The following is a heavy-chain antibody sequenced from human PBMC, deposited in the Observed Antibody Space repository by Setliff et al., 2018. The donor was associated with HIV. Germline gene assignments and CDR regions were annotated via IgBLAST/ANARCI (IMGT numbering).Heavy chain of an antibody. V-gene: IGHV3-73*01. CDR3: TRHSAVPSRGDNWFDP. D-gene: IGHD6-19*01. Sequence: GGSLRLSCTTSGFNFAEQAFSWARQASGKGLEWVGRIRSKANSYATAYAASVKGRFTISRDDSKNTAYLQMNSLKTEDTAVYYCTRHSAVPSRGDNWFDPWGQGTLVTVSS. J-gene: IGHJ5*02. CDR2: IRSKANSYAT. CDR1: GFNFAEQA.